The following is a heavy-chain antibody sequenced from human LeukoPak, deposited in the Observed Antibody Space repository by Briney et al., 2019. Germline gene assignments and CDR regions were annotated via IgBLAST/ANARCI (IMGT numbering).Heavy chain of an antibody. V-gene: IGHV1-46*01. CDR1: GYTFTSYY. J-gene: IGHJ3*02. CDR2: INPSGGST. D-gene: IGHD6-13*01. CDR3: ARGYSIHDAFDI. Sequence: ASVKVSCKASGYTFTSYYMHWVRQAPGQGLEWMGIINPSGGSTSYAQKFQGRVTMTRDTSTSTAYMELRSLRSDDTAVYYCARGYSIHDAFDIWGQGTMVTVSS.